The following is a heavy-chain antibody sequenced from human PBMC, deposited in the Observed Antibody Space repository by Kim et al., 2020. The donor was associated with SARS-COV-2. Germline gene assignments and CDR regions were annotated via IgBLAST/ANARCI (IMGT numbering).Heavy chain of an antibody. V-gene: IGHV4-4*02. Sequence: SETLSLTCVVYGASISSSSCWSWVRQPPGKELEWIGEVDHSGTTSYNVSLKSRVTISVDKSKNQFSLRLNSVSAADTAVYYCARGVSSAWTLRAWFDPWGQGTLVTVSP. D-gene: IGHD3-22*01. J-gene: IGHJ5*02. CDR2: VDHSGTT. CDR1: GASISSSSC. CDR3: ARGVSSAWTLRAWFDP.